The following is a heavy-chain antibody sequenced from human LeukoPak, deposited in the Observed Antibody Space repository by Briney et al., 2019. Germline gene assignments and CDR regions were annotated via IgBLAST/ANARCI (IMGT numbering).Heavy chain of an antibody. D-gene: IGHD3-10*01. Sequence: PGGSLRLSCAASGYTFSSYAMSWVRQAPGKGREWVSAISGRGGSTYCADSVKGRFTISRDNSKNTLYLQMNSLRAEDTAVYYCAKGHSFMVRGVIVDYWGQGTLVTVSS. CDR3: AKGHSFMVRGVIVDY. J-gene: IGHJ4*02. CDR1: GYTFSSYA. CDR2: ISGRGGST. V-gene: IGHV3-23*01.